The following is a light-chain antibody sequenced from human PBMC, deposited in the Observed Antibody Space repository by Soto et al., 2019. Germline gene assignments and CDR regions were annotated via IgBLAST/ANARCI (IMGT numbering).Light chain of an antibody. CDR2: DVN. J-gene: IGLJ2*01. CDR1: SSDVGGYNY. Sequence: QSALTQPASMSGSPGQSITISCTGTSSDVGGYNYVSWYRQHPGKAPKPMIYDVNNRPSVVSNRFSGSKSGNTASLTISGLQAEDEADYYCSSHSSSSTLVVFGGGPKLTVL. V-gene: IGLV2-14*03. CDR3: SSHSSSSTLVV.